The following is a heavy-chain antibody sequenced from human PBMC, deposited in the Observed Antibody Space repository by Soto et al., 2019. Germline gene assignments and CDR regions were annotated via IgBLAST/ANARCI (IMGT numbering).Heavy chain of an antibody. CDR1: GYTFRSHG. D-gene: IGHD4-17*01. CDR3: ARLSYSDALDV. CDR2: SNGGNGFT. Sequence: QVQLVQSGAEVRTPGASVKISCKASGYTFRSHGVQWVRQAPGQRLERVGWSNGGNGFTKYSQGFQDRVTITRGTAASTIYMELHSLTSDEPAVYYGARLSYSDALDVWGQGTTVTVSS. V-gene: IGHV1-3*02. J-gene: IGHJ6*02.